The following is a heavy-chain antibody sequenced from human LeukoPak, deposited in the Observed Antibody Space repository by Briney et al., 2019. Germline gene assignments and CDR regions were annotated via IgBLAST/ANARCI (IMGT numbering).Heavy chain of an antibody. CDR1: GFTFGSYE. V-gene: IGHV3-48*03. J-gene: IGHJ4*02. D-gene: IGHD4/OR15-4a*01. CDR2: ISSSGSTI. Sequence: GGSLRLSCAASGFTFGSYEMNWVRQAPGKGLEWVSYISSSGSTIYYADSVKGRFTISRDNAKNSLYLQMNSLRAEDTAVYYCARETDGAIDYWGQGTLVTVSS. CDR3: ARETDGAIDY.